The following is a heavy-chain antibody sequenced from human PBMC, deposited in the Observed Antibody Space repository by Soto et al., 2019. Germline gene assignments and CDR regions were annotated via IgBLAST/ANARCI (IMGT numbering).Heavy chain of an antibody. V-gene: IGHV4-34*01. J-gene: IGHJ4*02. CDR2: INDRGSP. Sequence: QVQLQQWDAGLLKPSETLSLICAVYGGSFSGYYWSWIRQPPGKGLEWIGEINDRGSPNYTPSFMSQVNISIDTSKNQFSLMVTSLTAADTAVYCCMRGRGIALWGQGTLVTVSS. D-gene: IGHD6-13*01. CDR1: GGSFSGYY. CDR3: MRGRGIAL.